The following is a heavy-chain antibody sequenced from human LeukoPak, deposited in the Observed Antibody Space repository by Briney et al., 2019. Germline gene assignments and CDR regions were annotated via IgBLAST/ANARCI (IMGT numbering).Heavy chain of an antibody. V-gene: IGHV4-39*01. CDR1: GGSISSSSYY. CDR3: ARASTPAAPVDY. CDR2: IYYSGST. D-gene: IGHD2-2*01. J-gene: IGHJ4*02. Sequence: PSETLSLTCTVSGGSISSSSYYWGWIRQPPGKGLEWIGSIYYSGSTYYNPSLKSRVTISVDTSKNQFSLKLSSVTAADTAVYYCARASTPAAPVDYWGQGTLVTVSS.